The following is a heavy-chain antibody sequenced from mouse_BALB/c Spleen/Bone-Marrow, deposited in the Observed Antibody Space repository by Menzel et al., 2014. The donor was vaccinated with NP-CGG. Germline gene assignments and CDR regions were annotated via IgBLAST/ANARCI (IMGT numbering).Heavy chain of an antibody. V-gene: IGHV1-9*01. CDR2: ILPGRGST. CDR3: ARWDTTAMDF. D-gene: IGHD1-1*01. Sequence: QVQLQQSGAELMKPGASVKISCTATGYTFSSYWIEWVKQRPGHGLEWIGEILPGRGSTNYNEKFKGKATFTSDTSSNTAYMQLSSLTSEDSAVYYCARWDTTAMDFWGKRRPVTGSS. CDR1: GYTFSSYW. J-gene: IGHJ4*01.